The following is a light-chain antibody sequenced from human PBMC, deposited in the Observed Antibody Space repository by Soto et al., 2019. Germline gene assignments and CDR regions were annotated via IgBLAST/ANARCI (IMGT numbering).Light chain of an antibody. CDR2: GNS. Sequence: QSVLTQPPSVSGAPGQRVTISCTGSSSNIGAGYDVHWYQQLPGTAPKFLIYGNSNRPSGVPDRFSGSKSGTSASLAITGLQAEDEADYHCQSYDSSLSGVVFGGGTQLTVL. J-gene: IGLJ7*01. CDR1: SSNIGAGYD. V-gene: IGLV1-40*01. CDR3: QSYDSSLSGVV.